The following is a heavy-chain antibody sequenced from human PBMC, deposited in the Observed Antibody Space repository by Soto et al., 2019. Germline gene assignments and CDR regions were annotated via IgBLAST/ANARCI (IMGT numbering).Heavy chain of an antibody. D-gene: IGHD2-15*01. CDR3: ATEVARRDYYYYGMDV. CDR1: GGTFSSYA. Sequence: QVQLVQSGAEVKKPGSSVKVSCKASGGTFSSYAISWVRQAPGQGLEWMGGIIPIFGTANYAQKFQGRVTITADESTSTAYIELSSLRSEDTAVYYCATEVARRDYYYYGMDVWGQGTTVTVSS. V-gene: IGHV1-69*01. CDR2: IIPIFGTA. J-gene: IGHJ6*02.